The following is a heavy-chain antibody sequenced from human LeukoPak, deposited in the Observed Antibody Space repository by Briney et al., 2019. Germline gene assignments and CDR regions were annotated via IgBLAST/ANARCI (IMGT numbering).Heavy chain of an antibody. CDR2: IYYSGST. J-gene: IGHJ3*02. Sequence: SETLSLTCTVSGGSISSHYWSWIRQPPGKGLEWIGYIYYSGSTNYNPSLKSRVTISVDTSKNQFSLKLSSVTAADTAVYYCARCGGYYDSSGYYSRTENAFDIWGQGTMVTVSS. CDR1: GGSISSHY. V-gene: IGHV4-59*11. D-gene: IGHD3-22*01. CDR3: ARCGGYYDSSGYYSRTENAFDI.